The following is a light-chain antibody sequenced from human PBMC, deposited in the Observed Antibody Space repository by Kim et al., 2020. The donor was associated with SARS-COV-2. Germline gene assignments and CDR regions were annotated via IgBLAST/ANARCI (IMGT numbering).Light chain of an antibody. CDR3: QPYDDFPYT. CDR2: ATS. Sequence: SASVGEKSTITCRASQSISGWLAWYQQKPGRAPKLLIFATSTLESGVPLRFSGSGSGTEFTLTSSSLQPDDFATYYCQPYDDFPYTFGQGTKLEI. CDR1: QSISGW. J-gene: IGKJ2*01. V-gene: IGKV1-5*03.